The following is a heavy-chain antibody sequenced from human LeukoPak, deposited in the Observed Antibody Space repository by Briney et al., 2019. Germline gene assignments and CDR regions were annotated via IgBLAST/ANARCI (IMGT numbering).Heavy chain of an antibody. Sequence: ASVKVSCKASGNTFSSYEINWVRQATGQGLEWLGWMNHNSGNTGYAQKFQGRVTMTRNTSIRTAYMELSSLRSEDTAVYYCARGNYFGSGSFDNWGQGTLVTVSS. CDR3: ARGNYFGSGSFDN. D-gene: IGHD3-10*01. J-gene: IGHJ4*02. CDR2: MNHNSGNT. V-gene: IGHV1-8*01. CDR1: GNTFSSYE.